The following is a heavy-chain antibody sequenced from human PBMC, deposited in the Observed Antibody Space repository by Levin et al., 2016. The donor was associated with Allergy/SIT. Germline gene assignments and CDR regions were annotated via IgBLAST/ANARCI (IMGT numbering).Heavy chain of an antibody. CDR3: AIAPAYGVFDY. J-gene: IGHJ4*02. V-gene: IGHV1-69*04. Sequence: SVKVSCKASGGSFTSNAINWVRQAPGQGLEWMGRIIPVLSLTNYAPKFQGRVTLTADKSPSTAYMELNSLTSEDTAIYYCAIAPAYGVFDYWGQGALVTVSS. CDR2: IIPVLSLT. D-gene: IGHD3-10*01. CDR1: GGSFTSNA.